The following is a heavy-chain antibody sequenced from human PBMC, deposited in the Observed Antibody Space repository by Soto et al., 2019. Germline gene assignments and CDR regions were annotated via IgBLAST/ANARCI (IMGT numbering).Heavy chain of an antibody. CDR1: GFSVSGWY. CDR2: LKDRSQNYAT. V-gene: IGHV3-72*01. CDR3: AREGDARWLDS. J-gene: IGHJ5*01. D-gene: IGHD1-26*01. Sequence: EVQLVESGGGLVQPGGSARLSCAASGFSVSGWYMDWVRQAPGKGLEWVARLKDRSQNYATEYAASVKGRLTVSRHASQNSMYLQMNSLKIEDTAVYYCAREGDARWLDSWGQGTPVTVS.